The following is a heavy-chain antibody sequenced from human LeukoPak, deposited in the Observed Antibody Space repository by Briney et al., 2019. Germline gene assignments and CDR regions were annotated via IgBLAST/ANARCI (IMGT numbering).Heavy chain of an antibody. V-gene: IGHV4-61*02. CDR3: ARVSSSWYWFDP. Sequence: SQTLSLTCTVSGGSISSGSYYWSWIRQPAGKGVEWIGRIYTSGSTNYNPSLKSRVTISVDTSKNQFSLKLSSVTAADTAVYYCARVSSSWYWFDPWGQGTLVTVSS. J-gene: IGHJ5*02. CDR2: IYTSGST. CDR1: GGSISSGSYY. D-gene: IGHD6-13*01.